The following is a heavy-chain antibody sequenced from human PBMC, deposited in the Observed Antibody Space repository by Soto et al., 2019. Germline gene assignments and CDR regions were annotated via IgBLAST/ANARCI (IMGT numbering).Heavy chain of an antibody. D-gene: IGHD1-1*01. J-gene: IGHJ5*02. CDR2: IYATGTT. CDR3: VRDGTKTLRDWFDP. Sequence: SETLSLTCTVSCASISGYYWSWIRKSAGKGLEWIGRIYATGTTDYNPSLKSRVMMSVDTSKKQFSLKLRSVTAADTAVYYCVRDGTKTLRDWFDPWGQGISVTVSS. CDR1: CASISGYY. V-gene: IGHV4-4*07.